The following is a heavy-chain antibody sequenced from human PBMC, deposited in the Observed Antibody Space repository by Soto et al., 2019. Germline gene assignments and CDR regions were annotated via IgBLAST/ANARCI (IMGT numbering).Heavy chain of an antibody. J-gene: IGHJ4*02. CDR2: IYYSGST. CDR1: GGSISSYY. Sequence: SETLSLTCTVSGGSISSYYWSWIRQPPGKGLEWIGYIYYSGSTNYNPSLKSRVTISVDTSKNQFSLKLSSVTAADTAVYYCARGHFYDILTGYRNYFAYWGQGTLVTVSS. D-gene: IGHD3-9*01. CDR3: ARGHFYDILTGYRNYFAY. V-gene: IGHV4-59*01.